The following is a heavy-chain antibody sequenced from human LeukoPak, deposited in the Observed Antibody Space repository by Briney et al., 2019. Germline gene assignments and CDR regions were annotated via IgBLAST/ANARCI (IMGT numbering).Heavy chain of an antibody. V-gene: IGHV1-18*01. Sequence: VASVKVSCKASGYTFTSYGISWVRQAPGQGLEWVGWIRAYNGNTNYAHKLQGRDTMTTDTSTSTAYQELRSLRADDTAVYYCARDVRMVRGVLLYWGQGTLVTVSS. CDR1: GYTFTSYG. D-gene: IGHD3-10*01. CDR3: ARDVRMVRGVLLY. J-gene: IGHJ4*02. CDR2: IRAYNGNT.